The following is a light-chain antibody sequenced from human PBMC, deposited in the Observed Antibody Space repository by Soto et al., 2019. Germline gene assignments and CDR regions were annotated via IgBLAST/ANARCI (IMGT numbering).Light chain of an antibody. J-gene: IGKJ2*01. Sequence: EIVLTQSPATLSLSPGERATLSCRASQRVSSYLAWFQQKPGQAPRLLIYDTSNRATGIPARFSGSGSGTDFTLTISSQEPEDFAVYYCQQRSSWPPMYTFGQGTRLDIK. CDR3: QQRSSWPPMYT. CDR1: QRVSSY. V-gene: IGKV3-11*01. CDR2: DTS.